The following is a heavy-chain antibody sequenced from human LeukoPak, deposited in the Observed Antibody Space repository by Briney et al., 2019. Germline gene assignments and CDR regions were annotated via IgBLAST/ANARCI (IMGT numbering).Heavy chain of an antibody. CDR1: GGSISGGGYY. Sequence: PSETLSLTCTVSGGSISGGGYYWNWIRQHPGKGLEWIGHINYSGYSNYNPFLRSRVTMSVDTSRNRFSLKLTSVSAADTAVYYCARGGRDGYNSGDYWGQGTLVTVSS. CDR2: INYSGYS. D-gene: IGHD5-24*01. CDR3: ARGGRDGYNSGDY. J-gene: IGHJ4*02. V-gene: IGHV4-31*03.